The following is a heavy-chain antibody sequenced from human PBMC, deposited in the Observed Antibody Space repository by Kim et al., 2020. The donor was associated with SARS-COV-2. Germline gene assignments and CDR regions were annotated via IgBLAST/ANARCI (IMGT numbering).Heavy chain of an antibody. D-gene: IGHD4-17*01. CDR1: GYTFTSYY. V-gene: IGHV1-46*01. Sequence: ASVKVSCKASGYTFTSYYMHWVRQAPGQGLEWMGIINPSGGSTSYAQKFQGRVTMTRDTSTSTVYMELSSLRSEDTAVYYCARDKLIDYGDYYYGMDVWGQGTTVTVSS. CDR3: ARDKLIDYGDYYYGMDV. CDR2: INPSGGST. J-gene: IGHJ6*02.